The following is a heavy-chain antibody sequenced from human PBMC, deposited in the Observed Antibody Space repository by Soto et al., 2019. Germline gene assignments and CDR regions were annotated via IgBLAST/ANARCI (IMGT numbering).Heavy chain of an antibody. J-gene: IGHJ6*02. CDR2: INQSGST. Sequence: PSETLSLTCDVYGGSFSDYYWNWIRQPPGKGLEWIGEINQSGSTHYNPSLKSRVTISVDTSKNQFSLRLSSVTAADTAVYYCATITYGDYFYGLDVWGPGATVT. D-gene: IGHD4-17*01. CDR1: GGSFSDYY. V-gene: IGHV4-34*01. CDR3: ATITYGDYFYGLDV.